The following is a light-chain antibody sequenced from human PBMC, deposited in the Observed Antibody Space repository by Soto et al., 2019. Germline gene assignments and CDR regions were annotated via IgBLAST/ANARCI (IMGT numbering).Light chain of an antibody. CDR2: SNN. J-gene: IGLJ3*02. Sequence: QSVLIQPPSASETPGQRVFISCSGTYSNIGSNAVNWYQQLPGMAPKLLIYSNNQRPSGVPDRFSGSKSGTSASLAISGLQSEDESDYYCATWDDSLNGVVFGGGTKVTVL. V-gene: IGLV1-44*01. CDR3: ATWDDSLNGVV. CDR1: YSNIGSNA.